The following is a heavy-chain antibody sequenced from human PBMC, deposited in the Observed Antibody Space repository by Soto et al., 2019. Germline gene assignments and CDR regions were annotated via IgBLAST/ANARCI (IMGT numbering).Heavy chain of an antibody. CDR3: ARRGYSYGYPDTYGMDV. V-gene: IGHV5-51*01. Sequence: PGESLKISCKGSGYSFTSYWIGWVRQMPGKGLEWMGVIYPGDSDTRYSPSFQGQVTISADKSISTAYLQWSSLKASDTAMYYCARRGYSYGYPDTYGMDVWGQGTTVTVSS. D-gene: IGHD5-18*01. J-gene: IGHJ6*02. CDR2: IYPGDSDT. CDR1: GYSFTSYW.